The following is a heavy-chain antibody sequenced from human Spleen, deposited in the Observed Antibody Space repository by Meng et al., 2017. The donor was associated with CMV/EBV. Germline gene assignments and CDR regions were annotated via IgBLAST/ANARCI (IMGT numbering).Heavy chain of an antibody. J-gene: IGHJ4*02. CDR2: INHSGST. CDR3: ARESLQLGMNY. D-gene: IGHD6-6*01. V-gene: IGHV4-34*01. CDR1: GASFGGYY. Sequence: PTCAVYGASFGGYYWSWIRQPPGKGLEWIGEINHSGSTNYNPSLKSRVTISVDTSKNQFSLKLSSVTAADTAVYYCARESLQLGMNYWGQGTLVTSPQ.